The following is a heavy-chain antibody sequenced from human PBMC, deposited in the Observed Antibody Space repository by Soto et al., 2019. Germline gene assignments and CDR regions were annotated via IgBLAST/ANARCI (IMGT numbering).Heavy chain of an antibody. Sequence: VQLVESGGGVVQPGRSLRLSCAASGFVYSTYAMHWVRLSPGKGLEWVALIWDGGTKEYYVDSVKGRFTISRDNSQNTLNLQMDSLRTEDTAVYLCLRGIRSQYSSTWLYWYFDLWGRGTQCTVSA. J-gene: IGHJ2*01. CDR1: GFVYSTYA. V-gene: IGHV3-33*01. CDR2: IWDGGTKE. D-gene: IGHD6-13*01. CDR3: LRGIRSQYSSTWLYWYFDL.